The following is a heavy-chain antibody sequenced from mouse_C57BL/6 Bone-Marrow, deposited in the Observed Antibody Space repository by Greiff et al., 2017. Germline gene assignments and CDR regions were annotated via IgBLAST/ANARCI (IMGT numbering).Heavy chain of an antibody. CDR1: GFTFSDYG. J-gene: IGHJ4*01. V-gene: IGHV5-15*01. Sequence: EVQRVESGGGLVQPGGSLKLSCAASGFTFSDYGMAWVRQAPRKGPEWVAFISNLAYSIYYADTVTGRFTISRENAKNTLYLEMSSLRSEDTAMYYCARLGSLYYYAMDYWGQGTSVTVSS. CDR2: ISNLAYSI. CDR3: ARLGSLYYYAMDY.